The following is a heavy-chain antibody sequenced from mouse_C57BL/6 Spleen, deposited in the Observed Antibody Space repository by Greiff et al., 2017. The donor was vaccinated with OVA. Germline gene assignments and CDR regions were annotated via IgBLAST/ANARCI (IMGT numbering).Heavy chain of an antibody. D-gene: IGHD2-12*01. CDR3: ASYDEEGFAY. CDR2: INPNNGGT. CDR1: GYTFTDYN. Sequence: EVKLMESGPELVKPGASVKIPCKASGYTFTDYNMDWVKQSHGKSLEWIGDINPNNGGTIYNQKFKGKATLTVDKSSSTAYMELRSLTSEDTAVYYCASYDEEGFAYWGQGTLVTVSA. J-gene: IGHJ3*01. V-gene: IGHV1-18*01.